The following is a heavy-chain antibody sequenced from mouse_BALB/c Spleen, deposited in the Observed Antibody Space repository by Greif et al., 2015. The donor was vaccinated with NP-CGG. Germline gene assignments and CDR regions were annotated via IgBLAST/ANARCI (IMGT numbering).Heavy chain of an antibody. Sequence: QVHVKQSGAELAKPGASVKMSCKASGYTFTSYWMHWVKQRPGPGLEWIGYINPSTGYAEYNQKFKDKATLTADKSSSTADMQLSSLTSEDSGVYYCASYYGSSYFDYWGQGTTLTDSS. CDR1: GYTFTSYW. CDR3: ASYYGSSYFDY. CDR2: INPSTGYA. V-gene: IGHV1-7*01. J-gene: IGHJ2*01. D-gene: IGHD1-1*01.